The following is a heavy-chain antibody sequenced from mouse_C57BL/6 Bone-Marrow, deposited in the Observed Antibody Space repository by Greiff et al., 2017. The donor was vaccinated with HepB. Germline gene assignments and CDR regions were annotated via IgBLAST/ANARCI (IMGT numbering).Heavy chain of an antibody. Sequence: QVQLQQPGAELVMPGASVKLSCKASGYTFTSYWMHWVKQRPGQGLEWIGEIDPSDSYTNYNQKFKGKYTLTVDKSSSTAYMQLSSLTSEDSAVYYCARDYYYAMDYWGQGTSVTVSS. CDR3: ARDYYYAMDY. J-gene: IGHJ4*01. CDR1: GYTFTSYW. V-gene: IGHV1-69*01. CDR2: IDPSDSYT.